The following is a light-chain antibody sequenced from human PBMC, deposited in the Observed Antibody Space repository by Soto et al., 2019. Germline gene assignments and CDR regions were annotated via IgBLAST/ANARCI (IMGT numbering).Light chain of an antibody. Sequence: EIVMTQSPATLSVSPRERATLSCRASQSVSSNLAWYQQKPGQAPRLLIYGASTRATGIPARFSGSGSGTEFTLSISSLQSEDFADYYCQQYNNWPRTFGPGTKVDIK. J-gene: IGKJ3*01. V-gene: IGKV3-15*01. CDR1: QSVSSN. CDR3: QQYNNWPRT. CDR2: GAS.